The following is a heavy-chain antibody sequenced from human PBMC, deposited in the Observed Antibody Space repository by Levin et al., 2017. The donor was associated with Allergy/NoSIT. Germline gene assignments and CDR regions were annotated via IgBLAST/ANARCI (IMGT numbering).Heavy chain of an antibody. V-gene: IGHV1-69*06. J-gene: IGHJ6*02. Sequence: SVKVSCKASGGTFSSYAISWVRQAPGQGLEWMGGIIPIFGTANYAQKFQGRVTITADKSTSTAYMELSSLRSEDTAVYYCARDIRDIVVVPASGDYYYYYGMDVWGQGTTVTVSS. CDR2: IIPIFGTA. D-gene: IGHD2-2*01. CDR1: GGTFSSYA. CDR3: ARDIRDIVVVPASGDYYYYYGMDV.